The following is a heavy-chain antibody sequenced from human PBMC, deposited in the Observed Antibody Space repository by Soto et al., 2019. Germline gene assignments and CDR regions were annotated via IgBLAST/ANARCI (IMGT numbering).Heavy chain of an antibody. V-gene: IGHV3-49*04. CDR3: TRDGKVIVVLPAAIGWFHP. D-gene: IGHD2-2*01. CDR1: GFTFGDYA. CDR2: IRSKAYGGTT. Sequence: EVQLVESGGGLVQPGRSLRLSCTTSGFTFGDYAMTWVRQAPGKGLEWVGFIRSKAYGGTTEYAASVKGRFTISRDDFKSIAYLQMNSLNTEDIAVYYCTRDGKVIVVLPAAIGWFHPWGQGTPVTVS. J-gene: IGHJ5*02.